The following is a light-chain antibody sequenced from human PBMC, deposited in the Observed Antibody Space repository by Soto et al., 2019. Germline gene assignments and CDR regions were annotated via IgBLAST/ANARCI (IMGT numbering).Light chain of an antibody. Sequence: EIVMTQSPATLSVSPGERATLSCRASKSVSSSLAWYQQQPGQAPRLLLYGTSTRATRIPARCSGSRSGIEFTLTISSLHSEDFAVYYCQNCNNSPRTFGQGTKVEI. J-gene: IGKJ1*01. CDR2: GTS. CDR3: QNCNNSPRT. V-gene: IGKV3-15*01. CDR1: KSVSSS.